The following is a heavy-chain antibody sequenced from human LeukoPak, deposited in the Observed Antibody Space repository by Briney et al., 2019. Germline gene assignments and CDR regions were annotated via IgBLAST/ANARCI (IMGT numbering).Heavy chain of an antibody. CDR2: ISYDGSNK. CDR3: AKDLTYYYDSSDDY. D-gene: IGHD3-22*01. V-gene: IGHV3-30-3*01. J-gene: IGHJ4*02. CDR1: GFTFSSYA. Sequence: GRSLRLSCAASGFTFSSYAMHWVRQAPGKGLEWVAVISYDGSNKYYADSVKGRFTISRDNSKNTLYLQMNSLRAEDTAVYYCAKDLTYYYDSSDDYWGQGTLVTVSS.